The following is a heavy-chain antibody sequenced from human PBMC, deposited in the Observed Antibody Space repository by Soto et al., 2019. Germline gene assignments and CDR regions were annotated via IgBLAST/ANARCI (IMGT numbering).Heavy chain of an antibody. V-gene: IGHV3-48*02. CDR1: GFTFSTYS. CDR2: ISYSSSTI. Sequence: EVQLVESGGGLVQPGGSLRLSCAASGFTFSTYSMNWVRQAPGKGLEWISYISYSSSTIYYADSVKGRFTISRDDAENSLFLQMNSLRDEDTAVYYCARDGSGYSGGWSIDYWGQGTLVTVSS. J-gene: IGHJ4*02. D-gene: IGHD6-19*01. CDR3: ARDGSGYSGGWSIDY.